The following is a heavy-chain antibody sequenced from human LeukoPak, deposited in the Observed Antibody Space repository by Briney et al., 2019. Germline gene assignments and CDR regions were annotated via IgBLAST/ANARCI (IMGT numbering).Heavy chain of an antibody. V-gene: IGHV4-39*07. J-gene: IGHJ5*02. CDR3: ARGAYGSGSKGWFDP. CDR1: GGSISSSSYY. Sequence: PSETLSLTCTVSGGSISSSSYYWGWIRQPPGKGLEWIGSISYSGSTYYNPSLKSRVTISVDTSKNQFSLKLSSVTAADTAVYYCARGAYGSGSKGWFDPWGQGTLVTVSS. D-gene: IGHD3-10*01. CDR2: ISYSGST.